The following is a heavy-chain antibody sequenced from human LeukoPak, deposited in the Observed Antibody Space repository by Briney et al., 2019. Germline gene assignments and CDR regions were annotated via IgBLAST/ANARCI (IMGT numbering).Heavy chain of an antibody. CDR2: IYYSGST. J-gene: IGHJ5*02. D-gene: IGHD5-18*01. CDR1: GGSISSSSYY. Sequence: SETLSLTCTVSGGSISSSSYYWGWIRQPPGKGLEWIGSIYYSGSTYDNPSLKSRVTISVDTSKNQFSLKLSSVTATDTAVYYCARKAYSYGYALDPWGQGNRVTVSS. V-gene: IGHV4-39*01. CDR3: ARKAYSYGYALDP.